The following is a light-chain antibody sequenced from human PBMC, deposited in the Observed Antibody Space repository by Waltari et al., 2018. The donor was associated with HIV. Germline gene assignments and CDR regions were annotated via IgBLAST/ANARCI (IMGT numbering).Light chain of an antibody. Sequence: QSALTQPASVSGSPGQSITISCTGTSSDVGGYNYVSWYQQHPGKAPKLLIYEVSYRPSGVSTRFSGSKSGNTASLTISGLQAEDEADYYCSSYTSTSTVFGGGTKLTVL. V-gene: IGLV2-14*01. CDR1: SSDVGGYNY. CDR2: EVS. J-gene: IGLJ3*02. CDR3: SSYTSTSTV.